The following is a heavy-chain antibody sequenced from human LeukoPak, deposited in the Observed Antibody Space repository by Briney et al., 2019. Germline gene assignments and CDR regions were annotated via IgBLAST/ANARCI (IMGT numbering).Heavy chain of an antibody. D-gene: IGHD6-13*01. V-gene: IGHV3-53*01. CDR3: ARGIAAAGTGLYN. J-gene: IGHJ4*02. Sequence: GGSLRLSCAASGFTVSSNYMSWVRQAPGKGLEWVSVIYSDGTTYNADSVKGRFTISRDNSKNTLYLQINSLRAEDTAVYYCARGIAAAGTGLYNWGQGTLLTVSS. CDR1: GFTVSSNY. CDR2: IYSDGTT.